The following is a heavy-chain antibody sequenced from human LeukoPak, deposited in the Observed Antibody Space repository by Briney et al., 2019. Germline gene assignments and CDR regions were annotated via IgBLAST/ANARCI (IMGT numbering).Heavy chain of an antibody. Sequence: GGALRLSCVDPVFSLGSNYMTSGRQGPGEGVEWGSLIYSGGSTCYSDSVTGRFAISRDNSKNTLYIQMNSLRAEDTAVYYCARSGRVFGVVTKKKYYFDYWGQGTLVTVSS. CDR3: ARSGRVFGVVTKKKYYFDY. V-gene: IGHV3-66*01. D-gene: IGHD3-3*01. J-gene: IGHJ4*02. CDR2: IYSGGST. CDR1: VFSLGSNY.